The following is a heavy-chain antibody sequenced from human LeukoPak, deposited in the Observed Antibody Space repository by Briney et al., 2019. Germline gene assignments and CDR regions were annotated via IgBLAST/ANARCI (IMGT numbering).Heavy chain of an antibody. D-gene: IGHD2-15*01. CDR2: INPNSGGT. Sequence: VASVKVSCKASGYTFTGYYMHWVRQAPGQGLEWMGRINPNSGGTNYAQKLQGRVTMTTDTSTSTAYMELRSLRSDDTAVYYCATHVLLFGHFDYWGQGTLVTVSS. CDR1: GYTFTGYY. J-gene: IGHJ4*02. CDR3: ATHVLLFGHFDY. V-gene: IGHV1-2*06.